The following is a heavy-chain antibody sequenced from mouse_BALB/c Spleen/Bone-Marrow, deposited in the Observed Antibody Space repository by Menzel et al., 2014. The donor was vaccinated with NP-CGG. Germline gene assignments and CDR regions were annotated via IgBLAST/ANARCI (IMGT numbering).Heavy chain of an antibody. CDR3: TRWGWSFDY. CDR1: GYTFSSYW. V-gene: IGHV1-9*01. D-gene: IGHD2-3*01. J-gene: IGHJ2*01. Sequence: VQLQQSGAELMKPGASVKISCKATGYTFSSYWIEWVTQRPGHGLEWIGEILPGSGSSNYNEKFKGKATITADTSSNTAYMQLSSLTSEDSAVYYCTRWGWSFDYWGQGTTLTVSS. CDR2: ILPGSGSS.